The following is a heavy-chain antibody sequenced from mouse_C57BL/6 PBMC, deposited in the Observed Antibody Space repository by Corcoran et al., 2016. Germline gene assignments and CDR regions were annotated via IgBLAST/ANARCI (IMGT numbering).Heavy chain of an antibody. V-gene: IGHV1-26*01. Sequence: EVQLQQSGPELVKPGASVKISCKASGYTFTDYYMNWVKQSHGKSLEWIGDINPNNGGTSYNQKFKGKATLTVDKSSSTAYMELRSLTSEDSAVYYCASYYGSSYKNFDVWGTGTTVTVSS. CDR2: INPNNGGT. J-gene: IGHJ1*03. CDR1: GYTFTDYY. CDR3: ASYYGSSYKNFDV. D-gene: IGHD1-1*01.